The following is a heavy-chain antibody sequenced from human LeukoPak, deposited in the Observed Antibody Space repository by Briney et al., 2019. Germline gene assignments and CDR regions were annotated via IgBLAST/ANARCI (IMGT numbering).Heavy chain of an antibody. J-gene: IGHJ5*02. D-gene: IGHD3-10*01. V-gene: IGHV3-66*01. CDR1: GFTVRRNY. CDR3: ARDPYGSGSYGWFDP. CDR2: IYSGGST. Sequence: PGGSLRLSCAASGFTVRRNYMSGVRQAPGKGPEWVSSIYSGGSTKYADSVKGRFTISRDNSKNTLYLQMNSLGAEDTAVYYCARDPYGSGSYGWFDPWGQGTLVTVSA.